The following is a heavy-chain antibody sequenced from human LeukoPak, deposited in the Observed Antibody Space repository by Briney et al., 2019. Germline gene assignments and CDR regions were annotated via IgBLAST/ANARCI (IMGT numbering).Heavy chain of an antibody. V-gene: IGHV3-66*01. D-gene: IGHD1-26*01. CDR2: IYSGGST. J-gene: IGHJ2*01. CDR3: ARVRGSYDWYFDL. Sequence: GGSLRLSCAAFGFTVSVNYISWVRQAPGNGLGWVSVIYSGGSTYYADSVKGRFTISRDNSKNTLYLQMNSLRAEDTAVYYCARVRGSYDWYFDLWGRGTLVTVSS. CDR1: GFTVSVNY.